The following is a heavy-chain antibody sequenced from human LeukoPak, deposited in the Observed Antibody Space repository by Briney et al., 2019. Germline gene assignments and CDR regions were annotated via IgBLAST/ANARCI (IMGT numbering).Heavy chain of an antibody. J-gene: IGHJ4*02. CDR2: INQDGTEK. Sequence: PGGSLRLSCAASGFTFSDYYMSWIRQAPGKGLEWVANINQDGTEKYYVDSVKGRFTISRDNGKNSLYLQMNSLRVEDTAVYYCAKLAKYFYGSETFYFFEHWGQGTPVTASS. D-gene: IGHD3-10*01. CDR1: GFTFSDYY. V-gene: IGHV3-7*01. CDR3: AKLAKYFYGSETFYFFEH.